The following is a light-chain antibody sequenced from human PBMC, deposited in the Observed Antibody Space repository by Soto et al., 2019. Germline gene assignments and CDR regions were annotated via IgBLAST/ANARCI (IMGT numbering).Light chain of an antibody. Sequence: DIVMTQSPDALDVSLGERATINCKSSQSVLHSSNNKNYLAWYQQKPGQPPKLLIYWASTRGSGVPERFGASGSGTDFTLTISSLQAEDGAVYYCQQYFSAPLTLGGGTNVGIK. CDR3: QQYFSAPLT. V-gene: IGKV4-1*01. CDR1: QSVLHSSNNKNY. J-gene: IGKJ4*01. CDR2: WAS.